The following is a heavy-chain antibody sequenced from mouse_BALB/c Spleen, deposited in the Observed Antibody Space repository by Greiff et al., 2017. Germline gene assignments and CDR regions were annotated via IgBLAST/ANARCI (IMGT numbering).Heavy chain of an antibody. D-gene: IGHD2-4*01. CDR3: ATMITTASFDY. J-gene: IGHJ2*01. CDR2: IYPGSGST. CDR1: GYTFTDYV. V-gene: IGHV1-77*01. Sequence: VNVVESGPELVKPGASVKMSCKASGYTFTDYVISWVKQRTGQGLEWIGEIYPGSGSTYYNEKFKGKATLTADKSSNTAYMQLSSLTSEVSAVYFCATMITTASFDYWGQGTTLTVSS.